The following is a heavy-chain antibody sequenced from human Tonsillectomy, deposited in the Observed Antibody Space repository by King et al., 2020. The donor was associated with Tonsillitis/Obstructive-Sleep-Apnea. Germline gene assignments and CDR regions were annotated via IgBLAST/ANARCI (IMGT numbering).Heavy chain of an antibody. CDR3: ARDWSYYYGSGSSGWFDP. CDR2: ISISGTTI. V-gene: IGHV3-11*01. J-gene: IGHJ5*02. D-gene: IGHD3-10*01. CDR1: RFTFSDYY. Sequence: VQLVEYGGGLVKPGGSLRLSCAASRFTFSDYYMSWIRQAPGKGLEWVSYISISGTTIYYADSVKGRFTISRDNAKNSLYLQMNSLRAEDTAVYYCARDWSYYYGSGSSGWFDPWGQGTLVTVSS.